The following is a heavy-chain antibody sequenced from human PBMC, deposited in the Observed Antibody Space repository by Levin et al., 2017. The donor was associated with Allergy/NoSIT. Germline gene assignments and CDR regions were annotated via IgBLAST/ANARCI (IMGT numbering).Heavy chain of an antibody. Sequence: SSETLSLTCSVSGGSVSSGTYYWSWIRRPPGKGLEWIGYINYRGGTKYNPSLESRVTISVDTSKNEFSLKVTSVTAADTAVYYCARNRIIVSGGNDYYYGMDVWGQGTTVTVSS. J-gene: IGHJ6*02. V-gene: IGHV4-61*01. CDR2: INYRGGT. D-gene: IGHD5/OR15-5a*01. CDR1: GGSVSSGTYY. CDR3: ARNRIIVSGGNDYYYGMDV.